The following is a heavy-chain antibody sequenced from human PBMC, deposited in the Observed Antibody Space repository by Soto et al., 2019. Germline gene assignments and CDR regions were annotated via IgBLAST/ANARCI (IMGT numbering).Heavy chain of an antibody. Sequence: SETLSLTCTVSGGSISSGDYYWSWIRQPPGKGLEWIGYIYYSGSTHYNPSLKNRVSISVDTSKNQFSLKLSAVTAADTAVYYCAREVVGANVPDYWGQGTLVTVSS. CDR3: AREVVGANVPDY. V-gene: IGHV4-30-4*01. D-gene: IGHD1-26*01. CDR1: GGSISSGDYY. J-gene: IGHJ4*02. CDR2: IYYSGST.